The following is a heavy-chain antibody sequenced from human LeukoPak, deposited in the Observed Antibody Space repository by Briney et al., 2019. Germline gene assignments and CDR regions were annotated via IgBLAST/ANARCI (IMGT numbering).Heavy chain of an antibody. CDR2: INPNSGGT. CDR3: AREEGYCSSTTCSAPFDY. CDR1: RYTFIGYY. D-gene: IGHD2-2*01. Sequence: GASVKVSCKASRYTFIGYYMHWVRQAPGQGLEWMGWINPNSGGTNYAQKFQGRVTMTRDTSISTAYMELSRLRSDDTAVYYCAREEGYCSSTTCSAPFDYWGQGTLVTVSS. V-gene: IGHV1-2*02. J-gene: IGHJ4*02.